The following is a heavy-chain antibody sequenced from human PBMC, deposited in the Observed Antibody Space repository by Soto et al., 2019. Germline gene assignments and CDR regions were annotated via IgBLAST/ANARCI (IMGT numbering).Heavy chain of an antibody. CDR2: IYYSGST. D-gene: IGHD1-26*01. Sequence: SETLSLTCTVSGGSISSYYWSWIRQPPGKGLEWIGYIYYSGSTNYNPSLKSRVTISVDTSKNQFSLKLSSVTAADTAVYYCARWSWAKGYNWFDPWGQGTLVTVSS. V-gene: IGHV4-59*01. CDR3: ARWSWAKGYNWFDP. CDR1: GGSISSYY. J-gene: IGHJ5*02.